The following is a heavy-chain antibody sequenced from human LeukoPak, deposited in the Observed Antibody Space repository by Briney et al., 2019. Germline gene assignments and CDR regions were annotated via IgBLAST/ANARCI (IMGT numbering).Heavy chain of an antibody. D-gene: IGHD6-19*01. Sequence: TLSLTCTVSGDSISSFFWSWMRQPPGKGLEWIGYVYNRVGTIYNPSRKSRVTISQGTSKNQFSLRLSSVTAADTAVYYCARAEKAVKGILDYWGQGTLVTVSS. J-gene: IGHJ4*02. V-gene: IGHV4-59*01. CDR3: ARAEKAVKGILDY. CDR2: VYNRVGT. CDR1: GDSISSFF.